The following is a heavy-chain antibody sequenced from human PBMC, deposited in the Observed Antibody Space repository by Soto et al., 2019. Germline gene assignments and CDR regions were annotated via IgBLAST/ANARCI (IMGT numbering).Heavy chain of an antibody. J-gene: IGHJ4*02. Sequence: EVQLVESGGGLVQPGGSLRLSCAASGFTFSNYWMHWVRQDPGKGLVWVSRINNEGSFTVYADSAKGRFTISRDNAKNMLYLQMNSLSAEDTAVYYCVRDRPHRRLDWGQGTLVTVSS. CDR2: INNEGSFT. CDR3: VRDRPHRRLD. V-gene: IGHV3-74*01. CDR1: GFTFSNYW.